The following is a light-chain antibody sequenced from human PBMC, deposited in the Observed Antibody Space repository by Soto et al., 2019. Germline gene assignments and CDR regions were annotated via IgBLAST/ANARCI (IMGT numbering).Light chain of an antibody. CDR2: AAS. CDR1: QGISSW. Sequence: DIQMTQSPSSVSASVGDRVTITCRARQGISSWLAWYQQKPGKAPKLLIYAASSLQSGVPSRFSGSGSGTEFTLSISRVQPEDFATYEGQQANRFPSFGGGTKVEIK. CDR3: QQANRFPS. J-gene: IGKJ4*01. V-gene: IGKV1-12*02.